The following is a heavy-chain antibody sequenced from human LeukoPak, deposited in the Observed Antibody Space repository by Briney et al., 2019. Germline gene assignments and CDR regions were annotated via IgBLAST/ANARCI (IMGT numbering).Heavy chain of an antibody. Sequence: GGSLRLSCAASGFTSSSYAMHWVRQAPGKGLEWVAVISYDGSNKYYADSVKGRFTISRDNSKNTLYLQMDSLRAEDTAVYYCAIDRSPFDYWGQGTLVTVSS. CDR3: AIDRSPFDY. V-gene: IGHV3-30-3*01. J-gene: IGHJ4*02. CDR1: GFTSSSYA. CDR2: ISYDGSNK.